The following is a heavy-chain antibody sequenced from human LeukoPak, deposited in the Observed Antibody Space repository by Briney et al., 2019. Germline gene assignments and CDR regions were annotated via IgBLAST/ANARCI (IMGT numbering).Heavy chain of an antibody. Sequence: ASVKVSCKASGGTFSSYAISWVRQAPGQGLEWMGGIIPIFGTANHAQKFQGRVTITTDESTSTAYMELSSLRSEDTAVYYCARYLSSGGYYYYYMDVWGKGTTVTVSS. J-gene: IGHJ6*03. CDR3: ARYLSSGGYYYYYMDV. CDR1: GGTFSSYA. V-gene: IGHV1-69*05. D-gene: IGHD3-10*01. CDR2: IIPIFGTA.